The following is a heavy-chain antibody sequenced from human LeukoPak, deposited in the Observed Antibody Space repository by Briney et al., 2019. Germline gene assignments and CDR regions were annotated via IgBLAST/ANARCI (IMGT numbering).Heavy chain of an antibody. CDR2: INHSGST. D-gene: IGHD3-22*01. V-gene: IGHV4-34*01. CDR1: GGSFSGYY. CDR3: ARSYYDSSGYSNWFDP. Sequence: SETLSHTCAVYGGSFSGYYWSWIRQPPGKGLEWIGEINHSGSTNYNPSLKSRVTISVDTSKNQFSLKLSSVTAADTAVYYCARSYYDSSGYSNWFDPWGQGTLVTVSS. J-gene: IGHJ5*02.